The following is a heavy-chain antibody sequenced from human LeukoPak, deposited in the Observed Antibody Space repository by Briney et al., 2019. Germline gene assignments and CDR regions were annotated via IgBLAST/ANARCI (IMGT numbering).Heavy chain of an antibody. D-gene: IGHD3-10*01. CDR2: INPNSGGT. Sequence: GASEKVSCKASGYTFTGYYMHWVRQAPGQGLEWMGWINPNSGGTNYAQKFQGRVTMTRDTSISTAYMELSRLRSDDTAVYYCARENPLSFMVRGVILWFDPWGQGTLVTVSS. V-gene: IGHV1-2*02. J-gene: IGHJ5*02. CDR1: GYTFTGYY. CDR3: ARENPLSFMVRGVILWFDP.